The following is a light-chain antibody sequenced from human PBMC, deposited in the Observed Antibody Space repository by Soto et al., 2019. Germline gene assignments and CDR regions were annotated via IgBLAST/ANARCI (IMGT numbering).Light chain of an antibody. Sequence: AIQVAQSPSSLSASVGDRVTITCRASQGIGSDLDWYQQKPGQAPKLLISAASSLQSGVSSRFSGSGSGTDFTLTISSLQPEDFATYYCLQEYNYPLTFGGGTKVDIK. CDR3: LQEYNYPLT. CDR2: AAS. J-gene: IGKJ4*01. V-gene: IGKV1-6*01. CDR1: QGIGSD.